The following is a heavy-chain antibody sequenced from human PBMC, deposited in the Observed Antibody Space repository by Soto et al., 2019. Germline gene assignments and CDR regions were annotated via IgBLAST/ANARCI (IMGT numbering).Heavy chain of an antibody. CDR2: TYYKSKWYY. J-gene: IGHJ6*03. CDR1: GDSVSSNSAG. CDR3: ARGSWDDVSGHYYMDV. D-gene: IGHD1-1*01. V-gene: IGHV6-1*01. Sequence: QVQLLQSSPGLVKPSQALSLTCDISGDSVSSNSAGWNWIRQTPSRGLEWLGRTYYKSKWYYTYAASVKSRITVSPDTSKNQFSLQLTSVTPEDTAVYYCARGSWDDVSGHYYMDVWDKGTTVTVSS.